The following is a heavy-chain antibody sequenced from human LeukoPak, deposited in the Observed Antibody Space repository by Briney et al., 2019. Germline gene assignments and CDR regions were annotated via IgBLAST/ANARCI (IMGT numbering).Heavy chain of an antibody. V-gene: IGHV3-7*01. D-gene: IGHD1-26*01. J-gene: IGHJ4*02. CDR1: GLTFSSYW. Sequence: PGGSLRLSCVASGLTFSSYWMSWDRQAPGKGLEWVANMNQDGSEKYYVDSVKGRFTISRDNAKNSLYLQMNNLRAEDTAVYYCARGGELLRPADYWGQGTLVTVSS. CDR2: MNQDGSEK. CDR3: ARGGELLRPADY.